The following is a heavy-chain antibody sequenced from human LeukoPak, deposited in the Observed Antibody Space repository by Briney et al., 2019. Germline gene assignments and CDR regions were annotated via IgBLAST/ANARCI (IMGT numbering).Heavy chain of an antibody. CDR3: ARDSKWLLSGEVDY. CDR2: ISAYNGNT. Sequence: ASVKVSCKASGYTFTSYGISWVRQAPGQGLEWMGWISAYNGNTNYAQKLQGRVTMTTDTSTSTAYMELRSLRSDDTAVYYCARDSKWLLSGEVDYWGQGTLVTVSS. V-gene: IGHV1-18*01. J-gene: IGHJ4*02. CDR1: GYTFTSYG. D-gene: IGHD3-3*01.